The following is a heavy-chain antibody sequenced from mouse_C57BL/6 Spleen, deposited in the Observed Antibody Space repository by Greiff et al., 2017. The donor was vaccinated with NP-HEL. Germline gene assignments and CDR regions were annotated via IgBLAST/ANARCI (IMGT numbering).Heavy chain of an antibody. CDR1: GFTFSSYA. D-gene: IGHD4-1*01. V-gene: IGHV5-4*01. Sequence: DVKLVESGGGLVKPGGSLKLSCAASGFTFSSYAMSWVRQTPEKRLEWVATISDGGSYTYYPDNVKGRFTISRDNAKNNLYLQMSHLKSEDTAMYYCAREEAGRCFDVWGTGTTVTVSS. CDR2: ISDGGSYT. J-gene: IGHJ1*03. CDR3: AREEAGRCFDV.